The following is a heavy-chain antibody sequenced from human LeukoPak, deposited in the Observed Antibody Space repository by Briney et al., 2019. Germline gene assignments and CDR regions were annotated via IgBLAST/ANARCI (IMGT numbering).Heavy chain of an antibody. CDR2: ISYTGST. Sequence: NPSETLSLTCTVSGGSISSYYGSWIRQPPGKGLEWIGYISYTGSTNYNPSLKSRVTISLDTSKNQFSLNLNSVTAGDTAVYYCATNVGSSGWFNYWGQGTLVTVSS. V-gene: IGHV4-59*01. CDR1: GGSISSYY. J-gene: IGHJ4*02. CDR3: ATNVGSSGWFNY. D-gene: IGHD6-19*01.